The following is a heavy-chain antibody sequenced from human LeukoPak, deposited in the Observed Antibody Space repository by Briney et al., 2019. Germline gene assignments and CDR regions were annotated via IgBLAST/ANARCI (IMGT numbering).Heavy chain of an antibody. CDR2: IWYDGSNK. J-gene: IGHJ4*02. CDR3: ARDVWSQDY. CDR1: GFTFSSYG. V-gene: IGHV3-33*01. Sequence: GGSLRLSCAASGFTFSSYGMHWVRQAPGKGLEWVAVIWYDGSNKYYADSVKGRFTISRDNSKNTPYLQMNSLRAEDTVVYYCARDVWSQDYWGQGTLVTVSS. D-gene: IGHD2-21*01.